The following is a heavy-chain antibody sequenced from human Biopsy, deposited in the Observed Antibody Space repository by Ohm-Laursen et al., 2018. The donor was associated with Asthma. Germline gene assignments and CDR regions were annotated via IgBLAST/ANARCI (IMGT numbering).Heavy chain of an antibody. CDR2: INSVFGTT. CDR3: ARKAGSCISRTCYSLDF. J-gene: IGHJ4*02. D-gene: IGHD2-2*01. CDR1: GGTFNTYV. Sequence: ASVKVSCKSLGGTFNTYVIGWVRQAPGQGLEWMGGINSVFGTTTYPQKFQDRVTITADDSTSTVYMELSSLRSEDTAVDYCARKAGSCISRTCYSLDFWGQGTLVTVSS. V-gene: IGHV1-69*13.